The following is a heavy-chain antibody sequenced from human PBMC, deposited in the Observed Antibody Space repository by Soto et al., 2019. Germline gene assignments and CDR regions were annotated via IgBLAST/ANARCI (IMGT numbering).Heavy chain of an antibody. CDR3: AKDRGYSGYDNGFDS. CDR1: GFTFSSYA. V-gene: IGHV3-23*01. D-gene: IGHD5-12*01. J-gene: IGHJ5*01. Sequence: EVQLLESGGGLVQPGGSLRLSCAASGFTFSSYAMSWVRQDPGQGLEWVSAISGSGGTTYYADSMKGRFTISIDNSENTLYLQMTRPRAEETAVYYCAKDRGYSGYDNGFDSGGQGTLVTVSS. CDR2: ISGSGGTT.